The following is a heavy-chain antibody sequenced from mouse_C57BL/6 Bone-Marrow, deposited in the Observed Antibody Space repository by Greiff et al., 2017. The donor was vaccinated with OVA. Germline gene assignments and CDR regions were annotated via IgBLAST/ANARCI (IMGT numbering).Heavy chain of an antibody. CDR3: ARTLFYSDY. Sequence: QVQLQQPGAELVMPGASVKLSCKASGYTFTSYWMHWVKQRPGQGLEWIGEIDPSDSYTNYNQKFKGKSTLTVDKSSSTAYMQLSSLTSEDSAVYYCARTLFYSDYWGQGASLTVSS. J-gene: IGHJ2*02. CDR1: GYTFTSYW. V-gene: IGHV1-69*01. CDR2: IDPSDSYT.